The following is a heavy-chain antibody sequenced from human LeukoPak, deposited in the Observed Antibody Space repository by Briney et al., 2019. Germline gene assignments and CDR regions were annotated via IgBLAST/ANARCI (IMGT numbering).Heavy chain of an antibody. D-gene: IGHD1-1*01. CDR1: GYTLTELS. J-gene: IGHJ4*02. V-gene: IGHV1-24*01. Sequence: GASVKVSCKVSGYTLTELSMHWVRQAPGKGLEWMGGFDPEDGETIYAQKFQGRVTMTEDTSTDTACMELSSLRSEDTAVYYCVTSNWNDEYYFDYWGQGTLVTVSS. CDR3: VTSNWNDEYYFDY. CDR2: FDPEDGET.